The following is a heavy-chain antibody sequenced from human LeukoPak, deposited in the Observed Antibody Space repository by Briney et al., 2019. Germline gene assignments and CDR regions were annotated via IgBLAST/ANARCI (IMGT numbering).Heavy chain of an antibody. Sequence: NPSETLSLTCTVSGGSISSSSYYWDWIRQPPGKGLECIASLYYGGSTYYNPSLKSRVTISVDTSKNQGSLKLSSVTAADTAVYYCVRRDSSSSFDYWGQGTLVTVSS. CDR3: VRRDSSSSFDY. V-gene: IGHV4-39*01. CDR1: GGSISSSSYY. CDR2: LYYGGST. D-gene: IGHD6-6*01. J-gene: IGHJ4*02.